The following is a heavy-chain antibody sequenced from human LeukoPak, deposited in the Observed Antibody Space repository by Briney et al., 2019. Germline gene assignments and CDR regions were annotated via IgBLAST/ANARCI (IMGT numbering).Heavy chain of an antibody. V-gene: IGHV2-70*01. Sequence: SAPALVKPTQTLTLTCTFSGCSLSTSGMGVSWIRQPPGKSLEALALIDWDDDKYYSTSLKTRLTISKDTSKNQVVLTMTNMDPVDTATYYCARILLVGGQGDIFDHWGQGTLVTVSS. CDR2: IDWDDDK. D-gene: IGHD2-15*01. J-gene: IGHJ5*02. CDR3: ARILLVGGQGDIFDH. CDR1: GCSLSTSGMG.